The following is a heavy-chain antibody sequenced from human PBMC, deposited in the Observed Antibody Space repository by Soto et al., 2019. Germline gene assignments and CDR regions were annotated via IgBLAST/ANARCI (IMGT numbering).Heavy chain of an antibody. CDR2: IIPIFGTA. CDR3: AKGNHYCSSTSCSPAVFNY. Sequence: ASVKVSCKASGGTFSSYAISWVRQAPGQGLEWMGGIIPIFGTANYAQKFQGRVTITADESTSTAYMELSSLRSEDTAVYYCAKGNHYCSSTSCSPAVFNYWGQGTLVTVSS. CDR1: GGTFSSYA. J-gene: IGHJ4*02. D-gene: IGHD2-2*01. V-gene: IGHV1-69*13.